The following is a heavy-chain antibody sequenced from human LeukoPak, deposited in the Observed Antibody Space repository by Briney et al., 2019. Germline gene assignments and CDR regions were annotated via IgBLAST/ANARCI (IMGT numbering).Heavy chain of an antibody. CDR3: AREAVGAAIDY. CDR2: ISSNGGST. D-gene: IGHD1-26*01. J-gene: IGHJ4*02. V-gene: IGHV3-64*01. CDR1: GFTFSRHA. Sequence: PGGSLRLSCAASGFTFSRHAMHWVRQAPGKGLEYVSAISSNGGSTYYGNSVKGRFTISRDNSKNMLYLQMGSLRTEDMAVYYCAREAVGAAIDYWGQGTLVTVSS.